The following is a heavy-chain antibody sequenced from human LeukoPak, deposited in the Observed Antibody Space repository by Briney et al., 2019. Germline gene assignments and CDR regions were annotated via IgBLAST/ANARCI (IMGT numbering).Heavy chain of an antibody. J-gene: IGHJ6*02. D-gene: IGHD2-2*01. CDR2: MNPNSGNT. V-gene: IGHV1-8*01. CDR1: GYTFTSYD. CDR3: AVPAAMSYYYYGTDV. Sequence: ASVKVSCKASGYTFTSYDINWVRQATGQGLEWMGWMNPNSGNTGYAQKFQGRVTMTRNTSISTAYMELSSLRSEDTAVYYCAVPAAMSYYYYGTDVWGQGTTVTVSS.